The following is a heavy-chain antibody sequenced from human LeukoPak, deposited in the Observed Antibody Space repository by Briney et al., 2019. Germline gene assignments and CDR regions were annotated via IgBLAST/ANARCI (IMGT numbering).Heavy chain of an antibody. V-gene: IGHV1-18*01. CDR2: ISAYNGNT. D-gene: IGHD3-10*01. CDR3: ARARYYYGSGSNNWFDP. CDR1: GYTFTTYG. Sequence: ASVKVSCKASGYTFTTYGITWVRQAPGQGLEWMGWISAYNGNTNYAQKLQGRVTMTTDTSTSTAYVELRSLRSDDTAVYYCARARYYYGSGSNNWFDPWGQGTLVTVSS. J-gene: IGHJ5*02.